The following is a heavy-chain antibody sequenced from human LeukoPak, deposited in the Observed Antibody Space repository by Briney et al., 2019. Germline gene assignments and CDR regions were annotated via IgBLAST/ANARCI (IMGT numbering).Heavy chain of an antibody. Sequence: GESLKISCKASGYTFTNYWIGWVRQMPGRGLEWMGIIYPGDSDTRYSPSFQGQVTISADKSISTAYLQWSSLKASDTGMYYCARTYYYDSSAYYYYGMDVWGQGTTVTVSS. CDR2: IYPGDSDT. CDR1: GYTFTNYW. CDR3: ARTYYYDSSAYYYYGMDV. D-gene: IGHD3-22*01. V-gene: IGHV5-51*01. J-gene: IGHJ6*02.